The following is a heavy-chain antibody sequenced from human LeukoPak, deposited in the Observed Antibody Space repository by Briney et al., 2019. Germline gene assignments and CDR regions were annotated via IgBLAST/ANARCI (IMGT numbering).Heavy chain of an antibody. J-gene: IGHJ4*02. CDR2: ITSRSSYI. CDR3: TRTPAPGTLDY. Sequence: GGSLRLSCAASGFTFSSYNMNWVRQAPGKGLEWVSSITSRSSYIYYADSVKGRFTISRDNAKNSLYLQMNSLRAEDTAVYYCTRTPAPGTLDYWGQGTLVTVSS. D-gene: IGHD6-13*01. V-gene: IGHV3-21*01. CDR1: GFTFSSYN.